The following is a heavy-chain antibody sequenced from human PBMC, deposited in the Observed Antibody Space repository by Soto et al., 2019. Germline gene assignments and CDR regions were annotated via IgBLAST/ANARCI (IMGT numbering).Heavy chain of an antibody. D-gene: IGHD1-26*01. CDR1: GFTFSDHY. V-gene: IGHV3-72*01. CDR2: TRNKANSYTT. J-gene: IGHJ3*02. CDR3: ARLGRTELLHACDI. Sequence: GGSLRLSCAASGFTFSDHYMDWVRQAPGKGLEWVGRTRNKANSYTTEYAASVKGRFTISRDDSKNSLYLQMNSLKTEDTAVYYCARLGRTELLHACDIWGQGTMVTVSS.